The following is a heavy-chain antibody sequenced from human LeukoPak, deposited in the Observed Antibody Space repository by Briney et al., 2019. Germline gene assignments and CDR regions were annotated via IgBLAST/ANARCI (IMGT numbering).Heavy chain of an antibody. CDR1: GFTFNNYG. Sequence: GGSLRLSCAASGFTFNNYGMSWVRQAPGKGLEWVSGISGSGGSTYYADSVKGRFTISRDNAKNSLYLQMNSLRVEDTALYYCARRAPSHDFDDWGQGTLVTVSS. CDR3: ARRAPSHDFDD. J-gene: IGHJ4*02. V-gene: IGHV3-23*01. CDR2: ISGSGGST.